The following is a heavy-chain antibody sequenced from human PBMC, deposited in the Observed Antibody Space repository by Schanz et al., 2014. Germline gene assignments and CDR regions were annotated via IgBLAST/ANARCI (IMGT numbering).Heavy chain of an antibody. D-gene: IGHD5-12*01. Sequence: EVQLVASGGGLVQPGGSLRLSCAASGFAVDNYYMSCVRQAPGRGLEWVSIISDSGDTAYYADSVKGRFTISRDNSKNTLYLQMNSLRPEDTAVYYCARKVVATIGGYYDNWGQGTLVIVSS. CDR2: ISDSGDTA. CDR3: ARKVVATIGGYYDN. J-gene: IGHJ4*02. V-gene: IGHV3-23*04. CDR1: GFAVDNYY.